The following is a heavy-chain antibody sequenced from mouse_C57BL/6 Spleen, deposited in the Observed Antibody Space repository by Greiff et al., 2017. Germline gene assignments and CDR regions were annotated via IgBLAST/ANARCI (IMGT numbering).Heavy chain of an antibody. D-gene: IGHD2-3*01. CDR3: ARLSYDGYYGFAY. V-gene: IGHV1-80*01. J-gene: IGHJ3*01. CDR1: GYAFSSYW. CDR2: IYPGDGDT. Sequence: VQLQQSGAELVKPGASVKISCKASGYAFSSYWMNWVKQRPGKGLEWIGQIYPGDGDTNYNGKFKGKATLTADKSSSTAYMQLSSLTSEDSAVYFCARLSYDGYYGFAYWGQGTLVTVSA.